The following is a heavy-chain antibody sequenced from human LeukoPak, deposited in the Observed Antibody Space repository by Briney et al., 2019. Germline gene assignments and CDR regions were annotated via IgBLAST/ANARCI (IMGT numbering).Heavy chain of an antibody. CDR1: GYTLTELS. J-gene: IGHJ4*02. CDR2: FDPKDGDT. V-gene: IGHV1-24*01. CDR3: AREVATPIGLDSSGYYQTFDY. D-gene: IGHD3-22*01. Sequence: GASVKVSCKVSGYTLTELSVHWVRQAPGKGLEWMGNFDPKDGDTIYAQRFQGRVTMTEDTSTHTAYMELSSLRSEDTAVYYCAREVATPIGLDSSGYYQTFDYWGQGTLVTVSS.